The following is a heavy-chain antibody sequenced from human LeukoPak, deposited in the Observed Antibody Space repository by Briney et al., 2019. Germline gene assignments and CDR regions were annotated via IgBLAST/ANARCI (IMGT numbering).Heavy chain of an antibody. CDR1: GGSISSGGYY. D-gene: IGHD1-7*01. J-gene: IGHJ5*02. CDR3: ARAKGIKGDWNYGFGNWFDP. V-gene: IGHV4-31*03. CDR2: IYYSGST. Sequence: PSETLSLTCTVFGGSISSGGYYWSWIRQHPGKGLEWIGYIYYSGSTYYNPSLKSRVTISVDTSKNQFSLKLSSVTAADTAVYYCARAKGIKGDWNYGFGNWFDPWGQGTLVTVSS.